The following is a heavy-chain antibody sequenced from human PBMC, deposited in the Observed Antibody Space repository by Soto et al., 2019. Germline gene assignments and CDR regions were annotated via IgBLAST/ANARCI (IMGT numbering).Heavy chain of an antibody. CDR3: ARAVLPATAPFDY. CDR2: IYYSGST. V-gene: IGHV4-59*01. J-gene: IGHJ4*02. D-gene: IGHD2-2*01. Sequence: QVQLQESGPRLVKPSETLSLTCIVSGGSISSYYWSWIRQPPGKGLEWIGYIYYSGSTNYNPSLKCRXXISVDTSKNQFSLKLSSVTAADTAVYYCARAVLPATAPFDYWGQGTLVTVSS. CDR1: GGSISSYY.